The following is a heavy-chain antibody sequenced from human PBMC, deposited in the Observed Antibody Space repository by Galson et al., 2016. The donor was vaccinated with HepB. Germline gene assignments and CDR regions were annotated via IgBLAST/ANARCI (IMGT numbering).Heavy chain of an antibody. CDR2: FYYGETT. CDR1: GGSISSYY. CDR3: ARLPPTHSPLGAGRGGKYYFYMDV. V-gene: IGHV4-59*01. Sequence: SETLSLTCSVSGGSISSYYWTWIRQTPGKGLEWIGDFYYGETTSYNPSVKSRVTVSADTSKNQISLKMTSATAADTAVYYCARLPPTHSPLGAGRGGKYYFYMDVWGIGTPVAVSS. J-gene: IGHJ6*03. D-gene: IGHD1-26*01.